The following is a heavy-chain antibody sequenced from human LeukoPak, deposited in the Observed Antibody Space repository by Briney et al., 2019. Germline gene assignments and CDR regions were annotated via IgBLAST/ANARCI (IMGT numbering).Heavy chain of an antibody. CDR1: GFSISDYY. D-gene: IGHD3-22*01. CDR3: TKERRGSYYAFES. Sequence: AGSLRLSCDASGFSISDYYMSWIRQSPGKGLEWISYITSGSGSTKYADSVKGRFTISRDKAKNSVALQLNSLRAEDTAVYYCTKERRGSYYAFESWGQGTLVTVSS. CDR2: ITSGSGST. J-gene: IGHJ4*02. V-gene: IGHV3-11*05.